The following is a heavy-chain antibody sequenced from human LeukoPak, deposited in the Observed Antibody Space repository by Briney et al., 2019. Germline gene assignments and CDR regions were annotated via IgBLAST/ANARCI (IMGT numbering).Heavy chain of an antibody. J-gene: IGHJ6*04. CDR3: ARVRDYCDILTGYHNHYGMDV. CDR2: IIPIFGTA. D-gene: IGHD3-9*01. Sequence: ASVKVSCKASGGTFSSYAISWVRQAPGQGLEWMGGIIPIFGTANYAQKFQGRVTITADESTSTAYMELSSLRSEDTAVYYCARVRDYCDILTGYHNHYGMDVWGKGTTVTVSS. V-gene: IGHV1-69*01. CDR1: GGTFSSYA.